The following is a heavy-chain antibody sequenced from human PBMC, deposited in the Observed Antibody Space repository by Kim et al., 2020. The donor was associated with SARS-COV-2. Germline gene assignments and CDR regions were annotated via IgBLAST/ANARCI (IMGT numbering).Heavy chain of an antibody. Sequence: SETLSLTCTVSGSSMNNFYWNWIRQSPGKGLEWIAYIYFTGTTDHNPPLKSRATISLDTSKNQVSLNLNSVTAATTAVYYCAKELSTHYDVVTGRYRNSAIDVWGEGTTVTVST. J-gene: IGHJ6*04. CDR1: GSSMNNFY. D-gene: IGHD3-9*01. CDR3: AKELSTHYDVVTGRYRNSAIDV. V-gene: IGHV4-59*01. CDR2: IYFTGTT.